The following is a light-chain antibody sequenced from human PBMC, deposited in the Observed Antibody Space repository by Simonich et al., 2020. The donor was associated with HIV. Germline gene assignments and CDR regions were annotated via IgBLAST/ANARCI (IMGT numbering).Light chain of an antibody. CDR3: QQYGTSST. Sequence: EIVMTQSPATLSVSPGERATLSCRASQSVNSNVAWYQQKPGQAPRLLIDGASSRATGSPDRFSGSGSGTDFTLTISRLEPEDFAVYYCQQYGTSSTFGGGTKVEIK. J-gene: IGKJ4*01. V-gene: IGKV3-20*01. CDR1: QSVNSN. CDR2: GAS.